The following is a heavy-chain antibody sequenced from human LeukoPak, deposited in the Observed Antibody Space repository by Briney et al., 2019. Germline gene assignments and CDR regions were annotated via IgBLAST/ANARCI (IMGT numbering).Heavy chain of an antibody. CDR2: IIPIFGTA. CDR3: AILPTVVVVAATQGSFDY. D-gene: IGHD2-15*01. Sequence: ASVKVSCTASGGTFSSYAISWVRQAPGQGLEWMGGIIPIFGTANYAQKFQGRVTITADESTSTAYMELSSLRSEDTAVYYCAILPTVVVVAATQGSFDYWGQGTLVTVSS. CDR1: GGTFSSYA. J-gene: IGHJ4*02. V-gene: IGHV1-69*13.